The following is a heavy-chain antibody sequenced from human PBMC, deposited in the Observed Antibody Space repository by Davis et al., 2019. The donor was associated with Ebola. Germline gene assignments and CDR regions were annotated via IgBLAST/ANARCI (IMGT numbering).Heavy chain of an antibody. V-gene: IGHV3-9*01. CDR1: GFTFDDYA. CDR3: AKEVGGSYDILTGFSYYGMDV. CDR2: ISWNSGSI. J-gene: IGHJ6*04. Sequence: PGGSLRLSCAASGFTFDDYAMHWVRQAPGKGLEWVSGISWNSGSIGYADSVKGRFTISRDNAKNSLYLQMNSLRAEDTALYYCAKEVGGSYDILTGFSYYGMDVWGKGTTVTVSS. D-gene: IGHD3-9*01.